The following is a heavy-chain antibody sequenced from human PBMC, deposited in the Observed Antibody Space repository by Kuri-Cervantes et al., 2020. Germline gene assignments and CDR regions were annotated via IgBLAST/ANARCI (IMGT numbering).Heavy chain of an antibody. CDR2: VLYRGNT. CDR1: GGSVSRSNYY. D-gene: IGHD5-18*01. CDR3: VRHTYIQMCYFQT. J-gene: IGHJ1*01. Sequence: SETLSLTCTVSGGSVSRSNYYWGWVRQTPGKGLEWVASVLYRGNTHYSPSLKRRVTISVDASNNQFSLRLNSVTAADTAIYYCVRHTYIQMCYFQTWGQGTLVTVSS. V-gene: IGHV4-39*01.